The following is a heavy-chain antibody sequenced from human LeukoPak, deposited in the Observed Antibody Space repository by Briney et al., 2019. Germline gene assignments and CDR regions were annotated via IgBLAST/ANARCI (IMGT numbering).Heavy chain of an antibody. Sequence: SETLSLTCTVSGGSISSSSYYWGWIRQPPGKGLEWIGSIYYSGSTYYNPSLKSRVTISVDTSKNQFSLKLSSVTAADTAVYYCAREGGPAMIVVVIAYDAFDIWGQGTMVTVSS. J-gene: IGHJ3*02. V-gene: IGHV4-39*07. CDR3: AREGGPAMIVVVIAYDAFDI. CDR1: GGSISSSSYY. D-gene: IGHD3-22*01. CDR2: IYYSGST.